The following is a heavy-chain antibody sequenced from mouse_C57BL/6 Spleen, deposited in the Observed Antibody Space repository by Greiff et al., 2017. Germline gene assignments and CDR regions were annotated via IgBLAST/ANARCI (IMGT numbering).Heavy chain of an antibody. CDR2: IHPNSGST. CDR1: GYTFTSYW. CDR3: ARDWDGY. J-gene: IGHJ2*01. Sequence: QVHVKQSGAELVKPGASVKLSCKASGYTFTSYWMHWVKQRPGQGLEWIGMIHPNSGSTNYNEKFKSKATLTVDKSSSTAYMQLSSLTSEDSAVYYCARDWDGYWGQGTTLTVSS. D-gene: IGHD4-1*01. V-gene: IGHV1-64*01.